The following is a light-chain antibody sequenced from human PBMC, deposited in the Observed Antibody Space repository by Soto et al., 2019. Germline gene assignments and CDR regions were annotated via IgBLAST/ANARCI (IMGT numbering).Light chain of an antibody. V-gene: IGKV1-39*01. CDR2: AAS. Sequence: DIQMTQSPSSLSASVGDRVTITCRASQSISDYLNWYQQKPGAAPKLLIFAASSLQSGFPARFSGGGSGTDFTLTISSLQPEDFATYYCQQSYSNPKTFGQGTKV. CDR1: QSISDY. CDR3: QQSYSNPKT. J-gene: IGKJ1*01.